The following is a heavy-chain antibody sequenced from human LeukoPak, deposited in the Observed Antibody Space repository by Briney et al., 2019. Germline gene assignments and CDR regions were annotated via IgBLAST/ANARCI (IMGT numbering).Heavy chain of an antibody. CDR2: INPDGRTS. D-gene: IGHD3-16*01. J-gene: IGHJ5*02. V-gene: IGHV3-74*01. CDR1: GFTFTTFW. Sequence: GGSLRLSCAASGFTFTTFWMNWVRQVPGKGLVWVSLINPDGRTSTYADSVKGRFTISRDNAKNTVYLQMNSLRGEDTAVYYCARDLRGSPDRWGQGTLVTVSS. CDR3: ARDLRGSPDR.